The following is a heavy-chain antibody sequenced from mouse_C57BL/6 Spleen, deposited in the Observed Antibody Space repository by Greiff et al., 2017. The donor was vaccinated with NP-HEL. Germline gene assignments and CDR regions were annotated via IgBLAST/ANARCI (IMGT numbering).Heavy chain of an antibody. D-gene: IGHD1-1*01. Sequence: VQLQQSGPVLVKPGASVKMSCKASGYTFTDYYMNWVKQSHGKSLEWIGVINPYNGGTSYNQKFKGKATLTVDKSSSTAYMELNSLTSEDSAVYYCARVTVVAYYFDYWGQGTTLTVSS. CDR1: GYTFTDYY. CDR3: ARVTVVAYYFDY. J-gene: IGHJ2*01. CDR2: INPYNGGT. V-gene: IGHV1-19*01.